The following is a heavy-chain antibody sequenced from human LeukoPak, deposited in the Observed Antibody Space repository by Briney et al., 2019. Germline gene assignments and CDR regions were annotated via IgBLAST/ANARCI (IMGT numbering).Heavy chain of an antibody. CDR2: MNPNSGNT. Sequence: ASVKVSCKASGYTFTSYDINWARQATGQGLEWMGWMNPNSGNTGYAQKFQGRVTMTRNTSISTAYMELSSLRSEDTAVYYCARRGNWNDPYGIGYWGQGTLVTVSS. V-gene: IGHV1-8*01. CDR1: GYTFTSYD. CDR3: ARRGNWNDPYGIGY. D-gene: IGHD1-1*01. J-gene: IGHJ4*02.